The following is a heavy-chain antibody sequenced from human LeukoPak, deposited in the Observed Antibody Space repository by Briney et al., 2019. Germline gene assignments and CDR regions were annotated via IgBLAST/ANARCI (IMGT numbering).Heavy chain of an antibody. D-gene: IGHD3-10*01. CDR2: IYSGGNT. Sequence: PGGSLRLSCAASGFTVSSNYMSWVRQAPGKGLEWVSDIYSGGNTYYADSVKGRFTISRDNPTNTLSLQMNSLSAEDTPVYYCAQIKVWYGEWNCDYWGQGTLVTVSS. CDR1: GFTVSSNY. CDR3: AQIKVWYGEWNCDY. J-gene: IGHJ4*02. V-gene: IGHV3-53*01.